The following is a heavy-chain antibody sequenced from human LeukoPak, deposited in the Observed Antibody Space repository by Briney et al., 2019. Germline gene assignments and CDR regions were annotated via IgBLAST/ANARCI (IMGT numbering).Heavy chain of an antibody. J-gene: IGHJ3*02. CDR3: ARSVRI. CDR1: GGCISNYY. V-gene: IGHV4-4*07. Sequence: SETLSLTCTVSGGCISNYYWTWIRQPAGKGLEWIGRIYTGGSTNYNPSLESRVTMSVDTSKNQFSLWLTSVTAADTAVYYCARSVRIWGQGTLVTVSS. CDR2: IYTGGST.